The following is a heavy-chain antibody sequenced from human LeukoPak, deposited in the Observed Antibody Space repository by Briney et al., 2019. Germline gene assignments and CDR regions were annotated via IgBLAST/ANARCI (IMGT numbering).Heavy chain of an antibody. J-gene: IGHJ6*02. CDR1: GYTLTELS. CDR3: ARDLGGYCSSTSCYLPHYYYYGMDV. Sequence: ASVKVSCKVSGYTLTELSMHWVRQAPGKGLEWMGGFDPEDGETIYAQKFQGRVTMTEDTSTDTAYMELSSLRSDDTAVYYCARDLGGYCSSTSCYLPHYYYYGMDVWGQGTTVTVSS. D-gene: IGHD2-2*01. CDR2: FDPEDGET. V-gene: IGHV1-24*01.